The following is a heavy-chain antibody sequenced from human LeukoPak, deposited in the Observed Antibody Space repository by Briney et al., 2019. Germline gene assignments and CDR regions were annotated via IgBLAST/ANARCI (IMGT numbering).Heavy chain of an antibody. Sequence: PGGSLRLSCAASGFTFSSYAMSWVRQAPGKGLEWVSAISGSGGSTYYADSVKGRFTTSRDNSKNTLYLQMNSLRAEDTAVYYCAKVASTMIVVVITPFDYWGQGTLVTVSS. D-gene: IGHD3-22*01. V-gene: IGHV3-23*01. J-gene: IGHJ4*02. CDR3: AKVASTMIVVVITPFDY. CDR2: ISGSGGST. CDR1: GFTFSSYA.